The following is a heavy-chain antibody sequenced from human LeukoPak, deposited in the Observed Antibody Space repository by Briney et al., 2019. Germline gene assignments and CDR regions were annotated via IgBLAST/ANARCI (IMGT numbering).Heavy chain of an antibody. CDR2: IYYSGTT. Sequence: PSETLSLTCSVSGGSISSSSYYWNWIRQPPGKGLEWVGSIYYSGTTYYNSSLKSRVTISEDTSKIRFSLMLTSVTAADTAVYYCARQVSDYFYYYIDVWGEGTTVIVSS. CDR3: ARQVSDYFYYYIDV. V-gene: IGHV4-39*01. J-gene: IGHJ6*03. CDR1: GGSISSSSYY.